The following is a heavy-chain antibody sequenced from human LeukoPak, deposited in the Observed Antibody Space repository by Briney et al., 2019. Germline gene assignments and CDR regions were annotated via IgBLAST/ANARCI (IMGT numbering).Heavy chain of an antibody. CDR2: INPNSGGT. D-gene: IGHD3-9*01. J-gene: IGHJ4*02. CDR1: GYTFTGYY. Sequence: GASVKVSCKASGYTFTGYYMHWVRQAPGQGLEWMGWINPNSGGTNYAQKFQGRVTMTRDTSISTAYMELSRLRSDDTAVYYCASDNYDILTGYSYCFDYWGQGTLVTVSS. V-gene: IGHV1-2*02. CDR3: ASDNYDILTGYSYCFDY.